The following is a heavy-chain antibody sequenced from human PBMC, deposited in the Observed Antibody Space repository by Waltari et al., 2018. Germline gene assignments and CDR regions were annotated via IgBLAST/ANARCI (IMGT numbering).Heavy chain of an antibody. CDR1: GGSLRDYS. Sequence: QVQLQESGPGLVKPSETLSLTCTVPGGSLRDYSWSWIRQFPGQGLEWIGYIYYTGSTNYNPSLKSRVTISVDTSRNQFSLKVSSVTAADTAVYYCARGTNPFGYWGQGTLVTVSS. J-gene: IGHJ4*02. CDR3: ARGTNPFGY. V-gene: IGHV4-59*13. CDR2: IYYTGST.